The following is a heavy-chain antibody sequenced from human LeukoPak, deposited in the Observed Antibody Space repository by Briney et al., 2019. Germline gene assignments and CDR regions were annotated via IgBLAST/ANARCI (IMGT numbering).Heavy chain of an antibody. CDR1: DFSFSNYA. J-gene: IGHJ4*02. Sequence: GGSLGLSCAASDFSFSNYAMSWVRQAPGKGLEWVSAVSNRGGSTYYADSVKGRFTISRDNSKNTLYLQMNSLRAEDTAVYYCAKDRDPYDYGSGSYYNGVFDYWGQGTLVTVSS. CDR2: VSNRGGST. CDR3: AKDRDPYDYGSGSYYNGVFDY. D-gene: IGHD3-10*01. V-gene: IGHV3-23*01.